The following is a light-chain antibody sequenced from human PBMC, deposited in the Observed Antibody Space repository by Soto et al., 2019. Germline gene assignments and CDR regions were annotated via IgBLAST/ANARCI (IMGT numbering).Light chain of an antibody. CDR2: DVN. CDR1: SRDVGGYNY. Sequence: QSALTQPASVSGSPGQWITISCTGASRDVGGYNYVSWYQQRTDEAPKLMIYDVNNRPSGVSNRFSGSKSGNTASLTISGLQAEDEADYYCSSYTSSITYVFGTGTKVTVL. CDR3: SSYTSSITYV. J-gene: IGLJ1*01. V-gene: IGLV2-14*01.